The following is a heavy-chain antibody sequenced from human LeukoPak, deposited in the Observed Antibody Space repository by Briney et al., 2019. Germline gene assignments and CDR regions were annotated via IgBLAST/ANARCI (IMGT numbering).Heavy chain of an antibody. CDR1: GYTFTGYY. J-gene: IGHJ4*02. D-gene: IGHD3-22*01. CDR2: INPNSGGT. Sequence: ASVKVSCKASGYTFTGYYMHWVRQAPGQGLEWMGWINPNSGGTNYAQKFQGRVTMTRDTSVSTAYMELSRLRSEDTAVYYCATGHRVVTNFDYWGQGTLVTVSS. V-gene: IGHV1-2*02. CDR3: ATGHRVVTNFDY.